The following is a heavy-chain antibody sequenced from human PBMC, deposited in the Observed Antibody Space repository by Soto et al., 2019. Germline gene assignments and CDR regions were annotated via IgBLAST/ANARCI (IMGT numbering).Heavy chain of an antibody. Sequence: SETLSLTCAVYGGSFSCYYWSWIRQPPGKGLEWIGEINHSGSTNYNPSLKSRVTISVDTSKNQFSLKLSSVTAADTAVYHCEREGTTPSYYYGMDVWGQGTTVTVSS. J-gene: IGHJ6*02. V-gene: IGHV4-34*01. CDR1: GGSFSCYY. D-gene: IGHD1-7*01. CDR2: INHSGST. CDR3: EREGTTPSYYYGMDV.